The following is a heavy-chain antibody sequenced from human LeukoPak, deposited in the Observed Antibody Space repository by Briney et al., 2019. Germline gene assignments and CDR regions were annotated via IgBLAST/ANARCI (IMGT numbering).Heavy chain of an antibody. D-gene: IGHD3-22*01. CDR1: GFTFSSYT. J-gene: IGHJ4*02. V-gene: IGHV3-21*01. CDR2: ITSSSTYI. CDR3: ARHVVAVGFDY. Sequence: GGSLRLSCAASGFTFSSYTMNWVRQAPGKGLEWVSSITSSSTYIYYADSVKGRFTISRDNAQNSLYLQMSTLRAEDTAVYYCARHVVAVGFDYWGQGTLVTVSS.